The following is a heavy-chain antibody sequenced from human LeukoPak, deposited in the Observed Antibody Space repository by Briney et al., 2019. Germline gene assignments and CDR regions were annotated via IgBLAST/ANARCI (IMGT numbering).Heavy chain of an antibody. Sequence: GGSLRLSCAASGFTFTTYSINWVRQAPGKGLEWVSGISGGGDKAFYADSVNGRFTISRDNSENTVSLQMRSLRAEDTALYYCAKDLALAGTGGGFDVWGQGTRVAVSS. D-gene: IGHD6-19*01. CDR3: AKDLALAGTGGGFDV. J-gene: IGHJ3*01. CDR1: GFTFTTYS. V-gene: IGHV3-23*01. CDR2: ISGGGDKA.